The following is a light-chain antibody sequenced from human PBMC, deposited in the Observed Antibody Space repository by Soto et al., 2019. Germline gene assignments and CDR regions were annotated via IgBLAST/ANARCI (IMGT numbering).Light chain of an antibody. Sequence: DIVMTQSPDSLAVSLGERATINCKSSQSVSHSSNNKTYITWYQQKPGQPPKLLIYWASTRESGVPDRFSGSGSGTDFTLTISSLQAEDVAVYYCQQYYSTPWTFGQGTKVEIK. CDR2: WAS. CDR1: QSVSHSSNNKTY. V-gene: IGKV4-1*01. CDR3: QQYYSTPWT. J-gene: IGKJ1*01.